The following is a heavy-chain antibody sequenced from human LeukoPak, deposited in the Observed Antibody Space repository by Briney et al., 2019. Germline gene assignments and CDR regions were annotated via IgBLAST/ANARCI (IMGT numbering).Heavy chain of an antibody. D-gene: IGHD3-10*01. J-gene: IGHJ4*02. CDR3: AKDGYGSGSYYTLNFDY. V-gene: IGHV3-23*01. CDR1: GFNFINYR. Sequence: GALRPSWAALGFNFINYRIGWVRQAPGKGLGGVSTYSGSGVSTYFADSVKGRFTISRDNSKNTLYLQMNSLRAEDTAVYYCAKDGYGSGSYYTLNFDYWGQGTLVTVSS. CDR2: YSGSGVST.